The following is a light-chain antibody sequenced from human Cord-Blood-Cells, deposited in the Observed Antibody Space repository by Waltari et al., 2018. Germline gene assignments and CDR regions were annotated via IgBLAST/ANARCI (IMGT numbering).Light chain of an antibody. V-gene: IGLV2-23*01. J-gene: IGLJ3*02. CDR2: EGS. Sequence: QSALTQPASVSGSPGQSITISCTGTSSDVGSYNLFSWYQQHPGKAPKPMIYEGSKRPSGVSNRFSGSKSGNTASLTISGLQAEDEADYSCCSYSGSSTWVFGGGTKLTVL. CDR3: CSYSGSSTWV. CDR1: SSDVGSYNL.